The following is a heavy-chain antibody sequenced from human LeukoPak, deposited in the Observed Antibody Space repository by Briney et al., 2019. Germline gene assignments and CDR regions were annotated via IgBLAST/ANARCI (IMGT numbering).Heavy chain of an antibody. CDR3: ARGLSRVM. V-gene: IGHV4-31*03. Sequence: KASETLSLTCTVSGGSISSGVYYWSWIRQHPGKGLEWIGYIYYGGSTYYNPSLKSRVTISVDTSKNQFSLKLSSVTAADTAVYYCARGLSRVMWGQGTLVTVSS. J-gene: IGHJ4*02. D-gene: IGHD2/OR15-2a*01. CDR1: GGSISSGVYY. CDR2: IYYGGST.